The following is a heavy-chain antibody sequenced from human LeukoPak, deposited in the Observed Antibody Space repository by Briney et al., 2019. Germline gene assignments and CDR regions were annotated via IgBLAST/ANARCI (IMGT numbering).Heavy chain of an antibody. J-gene: IGHJ4*02. V-gene: IGHV3-30-3*01. CDR3: ARVKQQLVPDY. CDR1: GFTFSSYA. CDR2: ISYDGSNK. D-gene: IGHD6-13*01. Sequence: GGSLRLSCAASGFTFSSYAMHWVRQAPGKGLEWVAVISYDGSNKYYADSVKGRFTISRDNSKNTLYLQMNSLRAEDAAVYYCARVKQQLVPDYWGQGTLVTVSS.